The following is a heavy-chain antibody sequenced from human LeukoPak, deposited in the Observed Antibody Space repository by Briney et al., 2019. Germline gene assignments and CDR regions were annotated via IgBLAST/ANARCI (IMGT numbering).Heavy chain of an antibody. D-gene: IGHD5-18*01. J-gene: IGHJ4*02. CDR3: ARCAGVTDY. CDR2: TKHEGSVE. V-gene: IGHV3-7*01. Sequence: PGGSLTLSCLASGCTFEKYWWSGVRQAAGKGPEWVANTKHEGSVEHYMDSVKGRFTISRDKAKNSLILQMNSLRAEDTAVYYCARCAGVTDYWGQGTLVTASS. CDR1: GCTFEKYW.